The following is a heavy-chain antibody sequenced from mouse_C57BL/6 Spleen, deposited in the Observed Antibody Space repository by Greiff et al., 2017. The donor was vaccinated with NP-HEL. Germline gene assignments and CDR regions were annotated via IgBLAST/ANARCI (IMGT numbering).Heavy chain of an antibody. Sequence: EVQLQQSGPGLVKPSQSLSLTCSVTGYSITSGYYWNWIRQFPGNKLEWMGYISYDGSNNYNPSFKNRISITRDTSKNQFFLKLNSVTTEDTATYYCARGVTGTAWFAYWGQGTLVTVSA. D-gene: IGHD4-1*01. CDR3: ARGVTGTAWFAY. J-gene: IGHJ3*01. CDR1: GYSITSGYY. CDR2: ISYDGSN. V-gene: IGHV3-6*01.